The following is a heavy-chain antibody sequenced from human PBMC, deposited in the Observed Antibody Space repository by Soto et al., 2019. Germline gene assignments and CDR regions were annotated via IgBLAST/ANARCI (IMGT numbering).Heavy chain of an antibody. CDR1: GYTFTSYY. J-gene: IGHJ3*02. D-gene: IGHD3-22*01. V-gene: IGHV1-46*01. CDR3: ARDGSRITMIVVAPDAFDI. CDR2: INPSGGST. Sequence: ASVKVSCKASGYTFTSYYMHWVRQAPGQGLDWMGIINPSGGSTSYAQKFQGRVTMTRDTSTSTVYMELSSLRSEDTAVYYCARDGSRITMIVVAPDAFDIWGQGTMVTVSS.